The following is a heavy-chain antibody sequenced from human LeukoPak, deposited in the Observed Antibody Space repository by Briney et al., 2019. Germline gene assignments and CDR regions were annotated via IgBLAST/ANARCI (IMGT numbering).Heavy chain of an antibody. CDR3: ARAGAVVDNWFDP. V-gene: IGHV1-2*02. CDR2: INPKSGGA. Sequence: VASVKVSCKASGFTFNAYNIHWVRQAPGQGLEWMGWINPKSGGANYAQKFQGRVTMTWDTSISTAYMELSRLRSDDTAVYYCARAGAVVDNWFDPWGQGTLVTVSS. CDR1: GFTFNAYN. J-gene: IGHJ5*02. D-gene: IGHD2-15*01.